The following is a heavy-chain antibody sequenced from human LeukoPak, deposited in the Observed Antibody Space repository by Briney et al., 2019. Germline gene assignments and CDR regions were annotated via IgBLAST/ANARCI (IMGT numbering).Heavy chain of an antibody. Sequence: GASVQVSCKASAGTFISYAISWVRQAPGQGLEGMGRIISLLGIANYAQKFQGGVTITSAKYTSTASMLLSSLRTAYTAVYFCASSLGHSSGYGFRDHDAFDIWGQGTMVTVSS. CDR3: ASSLGHSSGYGFRDHDAFDI. J-gene: IGHJ3*02. CDR2: IISLLGIA. D-gene: IGHD3-22*01. V-gene: IGHV1-69*04. CDR1: AGTFISYA.